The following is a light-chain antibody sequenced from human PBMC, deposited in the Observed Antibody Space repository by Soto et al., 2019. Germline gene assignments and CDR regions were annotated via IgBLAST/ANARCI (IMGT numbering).Light chain of an antibody. V-gene: IGKV3-15*01. Sequence: EIVMTQSPATLSVSPGERATLSCRASQSVSSNLAWYQQKPGQAPRLLIYGASTRATGIPARFSGSGSGTEFTLNISSLQSEDFAVYYCQQYNNGLTFGGGTKVEIK. CDR3: QQYNNGLT. CDR1: QSVSSN. J-gene: IGKJ4*01. CDR2: GAS.